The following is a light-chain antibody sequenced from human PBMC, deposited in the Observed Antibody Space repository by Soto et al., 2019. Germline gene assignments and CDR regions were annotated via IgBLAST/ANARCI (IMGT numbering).Light chain of an antibody. CDR3: QQYNNWPPIT. J-gene: IGKJ5*01. CDR2: DAS. Sequence: IVMTQSPGTLSVSPGERATLSCRARQSVRSNLAWYQQKPGQAPRLLIYDASTRSTGIPARFSGSGSGTEFTLTISSLQSEDFAVYSCQQYNNWPPITFGQGTRLEIK. V-gene: IGKV3-15*01. CDR1: QSVRSN.